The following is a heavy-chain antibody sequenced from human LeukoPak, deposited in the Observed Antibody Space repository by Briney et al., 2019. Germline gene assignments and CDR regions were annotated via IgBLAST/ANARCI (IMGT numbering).Heavy chain of an antibody. Sequence: GGSLRLSCAASGFTFSSYSMNWVRQAPGKGLEWVSCISSSSSYIYYADSVKGRFTISRDNPKNTVYLQMNSLRADDTALYYCAQDISWFAFHMWGLGTRVTVSS. CDR2: ISSSSSYI. CDR3: AQDISWFAFHM. CDR1: GFTFSSYS. J-gene: IGHJ3*02. V-gene: IGHV3-21*04. D-gene: IGHD3-10*01.